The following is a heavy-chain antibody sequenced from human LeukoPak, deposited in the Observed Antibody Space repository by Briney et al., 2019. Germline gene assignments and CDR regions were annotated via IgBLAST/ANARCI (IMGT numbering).Heavy chain of an antibody. CDR3: ARGAVATINDY. J-gene: IGHJ4*02. CDR2: INHSGST. D-gene: IGHD5-12*01. CDR1: GGSFSGYY. V-gene: IGHV4-34*01. Sequence: PSETLSLTCAVYGGSFSGYYWSWIRQPPGKGLEWIGEINHSGSTNYNPSLKSRVTISVDTSKNQSSLKLSSVTAADTAVYYCARGAVATINDYWGQGTLVTVSS.